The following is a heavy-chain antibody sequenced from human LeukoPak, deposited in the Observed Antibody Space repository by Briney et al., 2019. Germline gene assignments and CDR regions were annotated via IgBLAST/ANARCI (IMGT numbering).Heavy chain of an antibody. CDR1: GLSLSVNY. D-gene: IGHD2-2*02. V-gene: IGHV3-53*01. CDR2: IYRDGNT. J-gene: IGHJ3*02. CDR3: ARYTCRSVDI. Sequence: GGSLRLSCAASGLSLSVNYMRWVRQSPAKGLEWLSNIYRDGNTYYADSVNGRFSISRDDYKNTLYLEMNSLRAEDSTLYYCARYTCRSVDIWGQGSMVTVSS.